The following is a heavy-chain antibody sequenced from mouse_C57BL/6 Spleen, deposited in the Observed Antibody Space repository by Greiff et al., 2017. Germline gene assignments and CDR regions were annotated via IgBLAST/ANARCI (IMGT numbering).Heavy chain of an antibody. D-gene: IGHD4-1*01. CDR1: GYTFTSYW. CDR3: ARIENWEGYFDV. Sequence: QVQLQQSGAELVKPGASVKMSCKASGYTFTSYWITWVKQRPGQGLEWIGDIYPGSGSTNYNEKFKSKATLTVDTSSSTAYMQLSSLTSEDSAVYYCARIENWEGYFDVWGTGTTVTVSS. V-gene: IGHV1-55*01. CDR2: IYPGSGST. J-gene: IGHJ1*03.